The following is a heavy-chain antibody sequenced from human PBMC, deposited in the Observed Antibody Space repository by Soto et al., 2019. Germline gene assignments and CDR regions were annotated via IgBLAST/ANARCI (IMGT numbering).Heavy chain of an antibody. Sequence: EVQLLESGGGLVQPGGSLRLSCAASGFTFSSYAMSWVRQAPGKGLEWVSAISGSGGSTYYADSVKGRFTISRDNSKNTLYLHRNSLRAEDTAVYYCAKFLVVQKTYYYYYGMDVWGQGTTVTVSS. J-gene: IGHJ6*02. CDR2: ISGSGGST. CDR1: GFTFSSYA. V-gene: IGHV3-23*01. D-gene: IGHD3-22*01. CDR3: AKFLVVQKTYYYYYGMDV.